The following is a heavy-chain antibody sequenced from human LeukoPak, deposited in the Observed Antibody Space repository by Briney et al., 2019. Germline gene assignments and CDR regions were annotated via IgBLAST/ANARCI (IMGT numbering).Heavy chain of an antibody. J-gene: IGHJ4*02. Sequence: PSETLSLTCTVSGGSISSYYWSWIRQPPGKGLEWIGYIYYSGSTNYNPSLKSRVTISVDTSKNQFSLKLSSVTAADTAVYCCAAEQTYYFDYWGQGTLVTVSS. CDR3: AAEQTYYFDY. V-gene: IGHV4-59*08. CDR2: IYYSGST. CDR1: GGSISSYY. D-gene: IGHD6-13*01.